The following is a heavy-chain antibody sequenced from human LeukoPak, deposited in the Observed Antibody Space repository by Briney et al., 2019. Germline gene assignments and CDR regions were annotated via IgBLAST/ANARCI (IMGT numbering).Heavy chain of an antibody. CDR2: IRGSGDRT. CDR1: GFTFSSYA. V-gene: IGHV3-23*01. J-gene: IGHJ4*02. Sequence: GGSLRLSCAASGFTFSSYAMSWVRQAPGKGLEWVSAIRGSGDRTHYADSVKGRFTISRDNSKNTLYLQVNSLRAEDTAVHYCAKDHGGHLFDYWGQGTLVTVSS. D-gene: IGHD4-23*01. CDR3: AKDHGGHLFDY.